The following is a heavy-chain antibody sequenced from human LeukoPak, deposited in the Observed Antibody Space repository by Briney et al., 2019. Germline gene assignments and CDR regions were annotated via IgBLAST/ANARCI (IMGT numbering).Heavy chain of an antibody. CDR1: GGSISSSSYY. J-gene: IGHJ5*02. D-gene: IGHD3-10*01. V-gene: IGHV4-39*01. CDR2: IYYSGST. Sequence: PSETLSLTCTVSGGSISSSSYYWGWIRQPPGKGLEWIGSIYYSGSTNYNPSLKSRVTISVDTSKNQFSLKLSSVTAADTAVYYCARQGRRTPIVRGILNWFDPWGQGTLVTVSS. CDR3: ARQGRRTPIVRGILNWFDP.